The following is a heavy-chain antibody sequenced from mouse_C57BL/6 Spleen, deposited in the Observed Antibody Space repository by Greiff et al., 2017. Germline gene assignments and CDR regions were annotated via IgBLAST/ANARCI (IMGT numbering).Heavy chain of an antibody. D-gene: IGHD2-2*01. CDR1: GYTFTDYY. V-gene: IGHV1-19*01. CDR3: AKGYGYDGEAMGY. Sequence: EVQLQQSGPVLVKPGASVKMSCKASGYTFTDYYMNWVKQSHGKSLEWIGVINPYNGGTSYNKKFKGKATLTVDKSSSTAYMELKSLTSEDSAVYYCAKGYGYDGEAMGYWGQGTSGTVSS. CDR2: INPYNGGT. J-gene: IGHJ4*01.